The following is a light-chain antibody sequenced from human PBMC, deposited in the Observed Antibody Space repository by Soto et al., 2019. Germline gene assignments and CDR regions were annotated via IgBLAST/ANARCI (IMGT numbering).Light chain of an antibody. Sequence: EVVMTQSPATLSVSPGERATLSCRASQTVSDNLGWYQQKPGQPPRLLIYGAPTRATGIPARFSGSGSGTEFTLTISSLQSEDFAVYYCQQYNNWPLTFGGGTKVEIK. CDR2: GAP. J-gene: IGKJ4*01. CDR1: QTVSDN. CDR3: QQYNNWPLT. V-gene: IGKV3D-15*01.